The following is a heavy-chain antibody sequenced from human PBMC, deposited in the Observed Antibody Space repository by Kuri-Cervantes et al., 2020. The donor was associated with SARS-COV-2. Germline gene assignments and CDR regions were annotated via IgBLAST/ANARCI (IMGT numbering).Heavy chain of an antibody. V-gene: IGHV1-24*01. J-gene: IGHJ4*02. CDR3: ATSITMVRGGPYYFDY. CDR2: FDPEDGET. D-gene: IGHD3-10*01. CDR1: GYTFTGYY. Sequence: ASVKVSCKASGYTFTGYYMHWVRQAPGQGLEWMGGFDPEDGETIYAQKFQGRVTMTEDTSTDTAYMELSSLRSEDTAVYYCATSITMVRGGPYYFDYWGQGTLVTVSS.